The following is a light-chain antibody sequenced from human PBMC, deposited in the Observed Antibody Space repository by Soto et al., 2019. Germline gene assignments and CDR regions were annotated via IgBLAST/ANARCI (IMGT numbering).Light chain of an antibody. Sequence: EIVMTQSPATLSVSPGERATLSCRASQSVSSNLAWYQQKPGQAPRLLIYGASTRATGSPARFSGSGSGTEFSLIISSLQSEDFAVYYCQQYNNWPPLTFGQGTRLEIK. V-gene: IGKV3-15*01. J-gene: IGKJ5*01. CDR3: QQYNNWPPLT. CDR1: QSVSSN. CDR2: GAS.